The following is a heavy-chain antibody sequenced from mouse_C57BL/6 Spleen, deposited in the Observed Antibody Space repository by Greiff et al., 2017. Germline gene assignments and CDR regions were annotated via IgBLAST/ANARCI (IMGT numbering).Heavy chain of an antibody. CDR2: INPNNGGT. J-gene: IGHJ3*01. CDR1: GYTFTDYN. Sequence: VQLQQSGPELVKPGASVTMSCKASGYTFTDYNMHWVKQSHGKSLAWIGYINPNNGGTSYNQKFKGKATLTVNKSSSTAYMELRSLTSEDSAVYYCARPVYYGNLAWFAYWGQGTLVTVSA. CDR3: ARPVYYGNLAWFAY. D-gene: IGHD2-1*01. V-gene: IGHV1-22*01.